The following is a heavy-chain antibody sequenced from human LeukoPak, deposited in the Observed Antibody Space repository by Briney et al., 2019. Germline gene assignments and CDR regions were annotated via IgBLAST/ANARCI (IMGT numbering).Heavy chain of an antibody. Sequence: SETLSLTCTVSGGSISSYYWSWIRQPPGKGLEWIGSIDYSGSTYYNPSLKSQVTISVDTSKNQFSLNLSSVTAADTAVYYCARTITVIKRYFDFWGQGTLVTVSS. D-gene: IGHD3-22*01. CDR3: ARTITVIKRYFDF. J-gene: IGHJ4*02. CDR2: IDYSGST. CDR1: GGSISSYY. V-gene: IGHV4-59*05.